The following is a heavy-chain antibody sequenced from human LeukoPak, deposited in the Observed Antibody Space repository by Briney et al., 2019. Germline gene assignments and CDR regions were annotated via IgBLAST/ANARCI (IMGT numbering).Heavy chain of an antibody. J-gene: IGHJ6*03. CDR2: ISGSGGST. D-gene: IGHD3-3*01. CDR3: AKSGYYDFWSEDYYYYMDV. V-gene: IGHV3-23*01. Sequence: PGGSLRFSCAASGFTFSSYAMSWVRQAPGKGLEWVSAISGSGGSTYYADSVKGRFTISRDNSKNTLYLQMNSLRAEDTAVYYCAKSGYYDFWSEDYYYYMDVWGKGTTVTVSS. CDR1: GFTFSSYA.